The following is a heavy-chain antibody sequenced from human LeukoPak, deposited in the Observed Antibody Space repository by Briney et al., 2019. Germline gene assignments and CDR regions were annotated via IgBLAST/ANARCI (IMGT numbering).Heavy chain of an antibody. D-gene: IGHD3-16*02. V-gene: IGHV3-30*18. CDR2: ISYAGSNK. J-gene: IGHJ5*02. Sequence: GRSLRLSCAASGFTFSSYGMHWVRQAPGKGLEWVAVISYAGSNKYYADSVKGRFTISRDNSKSTLYLQMNSLRAEDTAVYYCAKMKRSSRLGELSSPVWFDPWGQGTLVTVSS. CDR3: AKMKRSSRLGELSSPVWFDP. CDR1: GFTFSSYG.